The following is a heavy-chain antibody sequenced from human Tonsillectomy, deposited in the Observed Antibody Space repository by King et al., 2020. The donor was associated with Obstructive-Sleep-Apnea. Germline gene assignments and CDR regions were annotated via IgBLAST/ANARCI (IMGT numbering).Heavy chain of an antibody. V-gene: IGHV3-30*18. CDR3: AKVQWVRSGGPFDY. CDR1: GFTFGSYG. J-gene: IGHJ4*02. D-gene: IGHD5-12*01. CDR2: ISYDGSNK. Sequence: VQLVESGGGVVQPGRSLRLSCAASGFTFGSYGMHWVRQAPGKGLEWVALISYDGSNKYYADSVKGRFTISRDNSKNTLYLQMNSLRADDTAVYYCAKVQWVRSGGPFDYWGQGTLVTVSS.